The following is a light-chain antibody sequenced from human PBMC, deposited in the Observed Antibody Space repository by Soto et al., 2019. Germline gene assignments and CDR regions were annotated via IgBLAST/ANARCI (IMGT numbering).Light chain of an antibody. CDR2: DVS. CDR3: CSHAGSFTLV. V-gene: IGLV2-11*01. J-gene: IGLJ2*01. Sequence: QSALTQPRSVSGSPGQSVTISCTGTSSDVGGYNYVSWYQKYPGKAPRLMIYDVSKRTSGVPDRFSGSKSGNTASLTISGLQAEDEADYYCCSHAGSFTLVFGGGTKVTVL. CDR1: SSDVGGYNY.